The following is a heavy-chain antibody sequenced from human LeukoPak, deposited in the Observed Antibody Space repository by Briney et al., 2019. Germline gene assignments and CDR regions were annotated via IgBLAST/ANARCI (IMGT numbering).Heavy chain of an antibody. CDR3: ARGHLPVVDGDSLSDAFDI. V-gene: IGHV3-13*01. CDR2: IGTTGDT. Sequence: PGGSLRLSCAASGFTFSSYDMHWVRHAAGKGLEWVSGIGTTGDTYYPGSVKGRFSISRENAKNSLYLQINSLRVEDTAVYYCARGHLPVVDGDSLSDAFDIWGQGTMVTVSS. J-gene: IGHJ3*02. CDR1: GFTFSSYD. D-gene: IGHD2-15*01.